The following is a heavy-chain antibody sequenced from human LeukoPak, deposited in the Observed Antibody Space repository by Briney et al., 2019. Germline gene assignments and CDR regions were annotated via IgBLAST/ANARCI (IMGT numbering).Heavy chain of an antibody. V-gene: IGHV4-4*07. CDR2: IYTSGST. CDR3: ARSLLYDSSGYYNY. J-gene: IGHJ4*02. Sequence: SETLSLTCTVSGGSISRYYWSWIRQPAGKGLEWIGRIYTSGSTNYNPSLKSRVTMSVDTSKNQFSLKLSSVTAADTAVYYCARSLLYDSSGYYNYWGQGTLVTVSS. CDR1: GGSISRYY. D-gene: IGHD3-22*01.